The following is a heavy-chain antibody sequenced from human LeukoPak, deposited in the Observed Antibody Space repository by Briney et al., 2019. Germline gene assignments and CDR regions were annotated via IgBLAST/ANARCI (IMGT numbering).Heavy chain of an antibody. CDR1: GDSVSSNRVT. D-gene: IGHD3-22*01. J-gene: IGHJ4*02. Sequence: SPTLSLTCAISGDSVSSNRVTWNWVRQSPARGLEWLGRTYYRSKWYNDYAVSVKSRITINPDTSKDQFSLQLDSVTPEDTATYYCVGAKDSIFYNWGQGALFPVSS. CDR2: TYYRSKWYN. V-gene: IGHV6-1*01. CDR3: VGAKDSIFYN.